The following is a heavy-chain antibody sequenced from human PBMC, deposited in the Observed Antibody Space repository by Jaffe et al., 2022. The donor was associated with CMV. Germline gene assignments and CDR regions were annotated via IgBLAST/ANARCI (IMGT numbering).Heavy chain of an antibody. CDR3: ARDPSGGFEVAGSNWFDP. V-gene: IGHV3-21*01. Sequence: EVQLVESGGGLVKPGGSLRLSCAASGFTFSSYSMNWVRQAPGKGLEWVSSISSSSSYIYYADSVKGRFTISRDNAKNSLYLQMNSLRAEDTAVYYCARDPSGGFEVAGSNWFDPWGQGTLVTVSS. D-gene: IGHD6-19*01. CDR2: ISSSSSYI. J-gene: IGHJ5*02. CDR1: GFTFSSYS.